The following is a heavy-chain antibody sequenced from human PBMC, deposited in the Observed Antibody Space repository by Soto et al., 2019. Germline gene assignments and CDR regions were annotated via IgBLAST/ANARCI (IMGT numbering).Heavy chain of an antibody. Sequence: QVQLVQSGAEVKKPGASVKVSCKASGYTFTSYGISWVRQAPGQGLEWMGWISAYNGNTNYAQKLQGRVTMTTDTSTSTAYMELRSLRSADTAVYYCARVNDNYDFWSDIDYWGQGTLVTVSS. V-gene: IGHV1-18*01. D-gene: IGHD3-3*01. CDR1: GYTFTSYG. CDR2: ISAYNGNT. J-gene: IGHJ4*02. CDR3: ARVNDNYDFWSDIDY.